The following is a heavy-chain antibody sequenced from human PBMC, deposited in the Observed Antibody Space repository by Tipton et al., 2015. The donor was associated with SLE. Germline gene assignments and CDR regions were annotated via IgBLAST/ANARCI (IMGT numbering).Heavy chain of an antibody. Sequence: TLSLTCAVYGGSFSGYYRSWIRQPPGKGLEWIGEINHSGSSNYKASLKSRVTISVDTSKNQFSLKLSSVTAADTAVYYCARANYYDSSGLEDWGQGTLVTVSS. D-gene: IGHD3-22*01. CDR3: ARANYYDSSGLED. CDR2: INHSGSS. J-gene: IGHJ4*02. CDR1: GGSFSGYY. V-gene: IGHV4-34*01.